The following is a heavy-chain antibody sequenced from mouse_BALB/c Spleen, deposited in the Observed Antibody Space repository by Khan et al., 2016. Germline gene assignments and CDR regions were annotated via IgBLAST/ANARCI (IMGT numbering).Heavy chain of an antibody. D-gene: IGHD1-2*01. J-gene: IGHJ1*01. CDR3: SRDFTTATGYFDV. CDR2: ISNGGGST. Sequence: EVELVESGGGLVQPGGSLKLSCAASGLTFSSYTMSWVRQTPEKRLEWVAYISNGGGSTFYPDTVKGRFTISRDNAKNTLYLQMSSLKSEDTAMYYCSRDFTTATGYFDVWGAGTTVTVSS. V-gene: IGHV5-12-2*01. CDR1: GLTFSSYT.